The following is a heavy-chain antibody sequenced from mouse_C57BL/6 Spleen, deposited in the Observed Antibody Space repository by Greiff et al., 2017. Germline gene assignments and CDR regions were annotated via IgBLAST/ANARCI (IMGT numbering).Heavy chain of an antibody. D-gene: IGHD4-1*01. Sequence: QVQLQQPGAELVRPGSSVKLSCKASGYTFTSYWMHWVKQRPIQGLEWIGNIDPSDSDTHYNQKFKDKATLTVDKSSSTAYMQLSSLTSEDSAVYYCARGTGTLDYWGQGTTLTVSS. CDR3: ARGTGTLDY. CDR1: GYTFTSYW. J-gene: IGHJ2*01. V-gene: IGHV1-52*01. CDR2: IDPSDSDT.